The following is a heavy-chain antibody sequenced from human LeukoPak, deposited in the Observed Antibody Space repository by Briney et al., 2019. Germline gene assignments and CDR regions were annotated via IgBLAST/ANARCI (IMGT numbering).Heavy chain of an antibody. CDR2: ISTVSTYT. J-gene: IGHJ6*03. CDR3: ARDGSGFYLYNYMDV. V-gene: IGHV3-21*06. Sequence: PGGSLRLSCAPSGFTFTDYSMNWVRQAPRKGLEWVASISTVSTYTSYADSVKGRSSISRDNVRNLLYLQMSSLGAEDTAVYYCARDGSGFYLYNYMDVWGKGTTVTVSS. D-gene: IGHD6-25*01. CDR1: GFTFTDYS.